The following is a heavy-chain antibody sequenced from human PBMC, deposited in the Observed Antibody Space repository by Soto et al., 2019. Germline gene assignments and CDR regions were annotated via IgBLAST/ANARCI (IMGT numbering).Heavy chain of an antibody. CDR3: TRDQGDFWSGYFGPDY. Sequence: GGSLRLSCTASGFTFGDYAMSWFRQAPGKGLEWVGFIRSKAYGGTTEYAASVKGRFTISRDDSKSIAYLQMNSLKTEDTAVYYCTRDQGDFWSGYFGPDYWGQGTLVTVSS. J-gene: IGHJ4*02. CDR1: GFTFGDYA. V-gene: IGHV3-49*03. D-gene: IGHD3-3*01. CDR2: IRSKAYGGTT.